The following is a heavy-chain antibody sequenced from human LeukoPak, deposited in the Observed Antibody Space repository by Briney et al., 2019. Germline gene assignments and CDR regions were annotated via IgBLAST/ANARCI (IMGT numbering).Heavy chain of an antibody. V-gene: IGHV1-2*02. J-gene: IGHJ4*02. D-gene: IGHD3-22*01. CDR3: AGEPSYDSSGYYPFDY. Sequence: ASVKVSCKASGYTLTGYYMHWVRQAPGQGPEWMGWINGNSGGTKYAQKFEGRVTMTSDTSTSTVQMDLGTLRSDDTAVYYCAGEPSYDSSGYYPFDYWGQGTLVTVSS. CDR2: INGNSGGT. CDR1: GYTLTGYY.